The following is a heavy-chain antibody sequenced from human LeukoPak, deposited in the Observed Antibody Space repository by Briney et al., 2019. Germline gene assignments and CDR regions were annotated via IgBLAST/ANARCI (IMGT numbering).Heavy chain of an antibody. CDR2: ISPYKGNT. V-gene: IGHV1-18*01. CDR3: ARAGGWAREDYKADAFHI. D-gene: IGHD6-19*01. J-gene: IGHJ3*02. Sequence: ASVTVSCKASGYTFTNFGISWVRQAPGQGLEWMGWISPYKGNTDYAQNLQGRVTMTTDTSTSTAYMELRSLRSDDTAVYYCARAGGWAREDYKADAFHIWGQGTMATVSS. CDR1: GYTFTNFG.